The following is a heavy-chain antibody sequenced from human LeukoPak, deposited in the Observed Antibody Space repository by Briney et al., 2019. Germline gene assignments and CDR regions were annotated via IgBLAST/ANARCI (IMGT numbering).Heavy chain of an antibody. CDR1: GFTFSSYG. CDR3: ARVYYYDSSGYYPPDYYYGMDV. J-gene: IGHJ6*02. D-gene: IGHD3-22*01. CDR2: IWYDGSNK. V-gene: IGHV3-33*01. Sequence: GGSLRLSCAASGFTFSSYGMHWVRQAPGKGLEWVAVIWYDGSNKYYADSVKGRFTISRDNSKNTLYLQMNSLRAEDTAVYYCARVYYYDSSGYYPPDYYYGMDVWGQGTTVTVSS.